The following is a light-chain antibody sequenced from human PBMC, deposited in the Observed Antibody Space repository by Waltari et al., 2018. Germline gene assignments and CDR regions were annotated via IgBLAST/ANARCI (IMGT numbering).Light chain of an antibody. CDR2: WAF. CDR1: HNILDSSNNKHH. Sequence: DIVMNQSLDSLAVSLGESATLYFKSSHNILDSSNNKHHLAWYRQRPGQPPQVVIYWAFSRESGVPDRFTGSGSGTDFTLTISSLQADDVAVYYCQQYYTTPFTFGQGTKLEIK. CDR3: QQYYTTPFT. V-gene: IGKV4-1*01. J-gene: IGKJ2*01.